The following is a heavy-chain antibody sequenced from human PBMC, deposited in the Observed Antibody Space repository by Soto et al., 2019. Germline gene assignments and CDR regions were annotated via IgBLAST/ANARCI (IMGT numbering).Heavy chain of an antibody. V-gene: IGHV1-18*01. J-gene: IGHJ6*02. CDR2: ISTYNGDT. CDR1: GYTFTTYG. Sequence: QVQLVPSGAAVKKPGASVKVSCKASGYTFTTYGISWVRQAPGQGLEWMGWISTYNGDTDYAQNLQGRVTMTTDTSTTTAYMELRSLRSDDTAVYYCAREGSRPYYYYGMDVWGQGTTVTVSS. D-gene: IGHD2-15*01. CDR3: AREGSRPYYYYGMDV.